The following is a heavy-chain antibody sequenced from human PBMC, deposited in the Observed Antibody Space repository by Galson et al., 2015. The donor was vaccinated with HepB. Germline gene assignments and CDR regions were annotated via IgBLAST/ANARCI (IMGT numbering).Heavy chain of an antibody. CDR3: ARVGGGGYLAFFDY. D-gene: IGHD3-22*01. Sequence: SLRLSCAASGFTFSSYAMHWVRQAPGKGLEWVAVISYDGSNKYYADSVKGRFTISRDNSKNTLYLQMNSLRAEDTAVYYCARVGGGGYLAFFDYWGQGTLVTVSS. CDR1: GFTFSSYA. J-gene: IGHJ4*02. V-gene: IGHV3-30-3*01. CDR2: ISYDGSNK.